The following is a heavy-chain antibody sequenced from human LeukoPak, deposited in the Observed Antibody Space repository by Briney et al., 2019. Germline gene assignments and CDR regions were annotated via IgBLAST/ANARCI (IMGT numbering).Heavy chain of an antibody. CDR3: ARGAESTVLDY. V-gene: IGHV3-53*01. Sequence: GGSLRLSCAASGFTVSSNYMSWVRQAPGKGLEWVSVIYSGGSTYYADSVKGRFTISRDNSKNTLYLQMNSLRAEDTAVYYCARGAESTVLDYWGRGTLVTVSS. CDR1: GFTVSSNY. CDR2: IYSGGST. D-gene: IGHD2/OR15-2a*01. J-gene: IGHJ4*02.